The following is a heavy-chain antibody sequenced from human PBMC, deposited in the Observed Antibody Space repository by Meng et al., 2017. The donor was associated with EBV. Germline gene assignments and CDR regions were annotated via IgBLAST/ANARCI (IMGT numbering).Heavy chain of an antibody. CDR2: FLPRLGAP. CDR1: GGPFRYYA. V-gene: IGHV1-69*01. CDR3: ASESGRGYTPDY. D-gene: IGHD3-10*01. J-gene: IGHJ4*02. Sequence: QVHCVECAAEVNKAGSSVKVSCKTSGGPFRYYAISWVRQAPGQGLEWLGGFLPRLGAPNYAQKFHGRVKITADESTSTHYMDLSSLRSEDTAIYYCASESGRGYTPDYWGQGTLVTVSS.